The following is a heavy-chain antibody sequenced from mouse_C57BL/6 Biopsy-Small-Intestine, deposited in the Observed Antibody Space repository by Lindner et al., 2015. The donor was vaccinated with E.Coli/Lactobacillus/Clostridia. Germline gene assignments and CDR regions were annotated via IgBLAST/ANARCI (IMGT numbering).Heavy chain of an antibody. CDR2: INPNNGGT. D-gene: IGHD2-3*01. CDR3: ARKGYYVDWFAY. J-gene: IGHJ3*01. Sequence: VQLQESGPELVKPGASVKMSCKASGYTFTDYNMHWVKQSHGKSLEWIGYINPNNGGTSYNQKFKGKATLTVNKSSSTAYMELRSLTSKDSAVYYCARKGYYVDWFAYWGQGTLVTVSA. V-gene: IGHV1-22*01. CDR1: GYTFTDYN.